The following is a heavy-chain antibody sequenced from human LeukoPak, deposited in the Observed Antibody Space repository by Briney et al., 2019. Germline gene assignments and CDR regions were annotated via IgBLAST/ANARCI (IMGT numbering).Heavy chain of an antibody. V-gene: IGHV4-39*07. Sequence: PSETLSLTCTVSGGSISSSNYYWGWIRQPPGKGLEWIGSIYSGGRIYYNPSLKSRVSVSIDTSNNDLSLKVTSVTAADTAGYYCARAPWAYGNYVHAFDIWGQGTMVTVSS. J-gene: IGHJ3*02. CDR1: GGSISSSNYY. CDR3: ARAPWAYGNYVHAFDI. D-gene: IGHD4-11*01. CDR2: IYSGGRI.